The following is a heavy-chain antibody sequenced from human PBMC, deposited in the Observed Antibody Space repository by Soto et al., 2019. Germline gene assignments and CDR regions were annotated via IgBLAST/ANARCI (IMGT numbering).Heavy chain of an antibody. Sequence: QVQLQESGPGLVKPSQTLSLTCTVSGGSISSGGYYWSWIRQHPGKGLEWIGDIYYSGSTYYNPSLKSRVTISVYTSKNQFSLKRSSVTAADTALYYCARGRIAAAAPPAYSGQGTLVTVSS. CDR1: GGSISSGGYY. CDR3: ARGRIAAAAPPAY. D-gene: IGHD6-13*01. J-gene: IGHJ4*02. CDR2: IYYSGST. V-gene: IGHV4-31*03.